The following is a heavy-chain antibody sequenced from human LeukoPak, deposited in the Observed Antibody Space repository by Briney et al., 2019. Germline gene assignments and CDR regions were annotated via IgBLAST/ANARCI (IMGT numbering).Heavy chain of an antibody. CDR1: GGSISSYY. CDR3: ARGPSYYYGSGTPGFVNAFDI. D-gene: IGHD3-10*01. J-gene: IGHJ3*02. Sequence: SETLSLTCTVSGGSISSYYWSWIRQPPGKGLEWIGSIFYRDSPNYNPSLKSRVTISVDTSKKQFFLNLSSVTTADTAVYYCARGPSYYYGSGTPGFVNAFDIWGQGTMVTISS. CDR2: IFYRDSP. V-gene: IGHV4-59*01.